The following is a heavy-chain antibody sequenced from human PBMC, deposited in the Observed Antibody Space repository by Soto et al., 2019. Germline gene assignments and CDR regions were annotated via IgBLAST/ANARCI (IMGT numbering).Heavy chain of an antibody. CDR3: ARDKAGAVDAFDI. Sequence: QVQLVQSGAEVKKPGASVKVSCKASGYTFTIYSITWVRQAPGQGLEWMGWISAYNGNTDYAQKFQGRVTMTTDTSTSTAYMELRSLTSGDTAVYYCARDKAGAVDAFDIWGQGTIVTVSS. CDR2: ISAYNGNT. V-gene: IGHV1-18*01. D-gene: IGHD1-26*01. J-gene: IGHJ3*02. CDR1: GYTFTIYS.